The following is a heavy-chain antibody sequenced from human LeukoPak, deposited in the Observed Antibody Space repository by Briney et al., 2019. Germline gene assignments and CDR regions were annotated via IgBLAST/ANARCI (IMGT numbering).Heavy chain of an antibody. J-gene: IGHJ6*03. V-gene: IGHV4-59*01. CDR2: IYYSGST. Sequence: SETLSLTCAVYGGSFSGYYWSWIRQPPGKGLEWIGYIYYSGSTNYNPSLKSRVTISVDTSKNQFSLKLSSVTAADTAVYYCARGWGGDGPWYYYYMDVWGKGTTVTISS. D-gene: IGHD2-21*02. CDR1: GGSFSGYY. CDR3: ARGWGGDGPWYYYYMDV.